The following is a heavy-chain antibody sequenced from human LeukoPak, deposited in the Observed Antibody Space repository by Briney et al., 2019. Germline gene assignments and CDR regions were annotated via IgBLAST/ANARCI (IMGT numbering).Heavy chain of an antibody. Sequence: PSETLSLTCTVSGGSISSHYWSWIRLPAGKGLEWIGRIYTSGSTNSNPSLKSRVTMSVDTSKNQFSLMLSSVTAADTAVYYCVRGLYVSSTYRAFHIWGQGTMVTVSS. CDR3: VRGLYVSSTYRAFHI. CDR2: IYTSGST. V-gene: IGHV4-4*07. D-gene: IGHD3-22*01. CDR1: GGSISSHY. J-gene: IGHJ3*02.